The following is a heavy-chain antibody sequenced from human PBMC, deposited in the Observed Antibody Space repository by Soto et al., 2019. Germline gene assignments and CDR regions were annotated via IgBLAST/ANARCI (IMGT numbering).Heavy chain of an antibody. CDR2: ISAYNGNT. CDR1: GYTFTSYG. CDR3: AREGCSSTSCGSKFDY. Sequence: EASVKVSCKASGYTFTSYGISWVRQAPGQGLEWMGWISAYNGNTNYAQKLQGRVTMTTDTSTSTAYMELRSLRSDDTAVYYCAREGCSSTSCGSKFDYWGQGTLVTVSS. J-gene: IGHJ4*02. D-gene: IGHD2-2*01. V-gene: IGHV1-18*01.